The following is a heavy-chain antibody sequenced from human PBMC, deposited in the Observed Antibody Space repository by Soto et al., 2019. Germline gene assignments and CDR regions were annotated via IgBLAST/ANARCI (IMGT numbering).Heavy chain of an antibody. CDR2: MFYSGST. CDR1: GSSIRYYY. V-gene: IGHV4-59*01. J-gene: IGHJ4*02. Sequence: SETLSLTCSVSGSSIRYYYWSWIRQSPGKGLEWIGYMFYSGSTSYIPSYNPSLKSRVTISLDTSKKHFSLDLSSVTAADTAVYYCARGTVETAMVNFDNWGRGILVTVPQ. D-gene: IGHD5-18*01. CDR3: ARGTVETAMVNFDN.